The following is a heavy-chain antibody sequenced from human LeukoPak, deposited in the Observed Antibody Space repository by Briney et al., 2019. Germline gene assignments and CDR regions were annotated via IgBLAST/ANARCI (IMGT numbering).Heavy chain of an antibody. CDR2: INHSGST. Sequence: PSETLSLTCAVYGGSFSGYYWSWIRQPPGKGLEWIGEINHSGSTNYNPSLKSRVTISVDTSKNQFSLKLSSVTAADTAVYYCARVSNYYDKEYFQHWGQGTLVTVSS. CDR1: GGSFSGYY. J-gene: IGHJ1*01. D-gene: IGHD3-22*01. CDR3: ARVSNYYDKEYFQH. V-gene: IGHV4-34*01.